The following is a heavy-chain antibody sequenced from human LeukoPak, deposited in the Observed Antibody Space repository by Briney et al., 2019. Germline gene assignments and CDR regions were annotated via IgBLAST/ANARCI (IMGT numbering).Heavy chain of an antibody. CDR1: GFTFSSYA. D-gene: IGHD1-26*01. CDR3: AKYVAGATTWRTISRGAIDY. Sequence: GGSLRLSCAASGFTFSSYAMSWVRQAPGKGLEWVSAISGSGGSTYYADSVKGRFTISRDNSKNTLYLQMNSLRAEDTAVYYCAKYVAGATTWRTISRGAIDYWGQGTLVTVSS. CDR2: ISGSGGST. V-gene: IGHV3-23*01. J-gene: IGHJ4*02.